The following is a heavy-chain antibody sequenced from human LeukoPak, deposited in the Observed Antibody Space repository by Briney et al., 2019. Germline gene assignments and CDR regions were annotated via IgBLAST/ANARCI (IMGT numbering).Heavy chain of an antibody. Sequence: EPSETLSLTCTVSGGSISSSSYYWGWIRQPPGKGLEWIGSIYYSGSTYYNPSLKSRVTISVDTSKNQFSLKLSSVTAADTAVCYCARHSFSEFGDFDYWGQGTLVTVSS. V-gene: IGHV4-39*01. J-gene: IGHJ4*02. CDR3: ARHSFSEFGDFDY. D-gene: IGHD3-10*01. CDR1: GGSISSSSYY. CDR2: IYYSGST.